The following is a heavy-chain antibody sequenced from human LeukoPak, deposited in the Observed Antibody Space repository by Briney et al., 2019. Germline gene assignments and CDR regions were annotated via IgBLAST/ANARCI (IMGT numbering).Heavy chain of an antibody. J-gene: IGHJ3*02. CDR1: RYTFTSYG. Sequence: ASVTVSCMASRYTFTSYGISWVRQAPRQGREWMGWISSYNGNTHYAQKLQGRVTMSTDTSTGTAYIELRSLRSDDTAVYYCGRRVAVARRDAFDIWGQGTMVTVSS. CDR2: ISSYNGNT. V-gene: IGHV1-18*01. CDR3: GRRVAVARRDAFDI. D-gene: IGHD6-19*01.